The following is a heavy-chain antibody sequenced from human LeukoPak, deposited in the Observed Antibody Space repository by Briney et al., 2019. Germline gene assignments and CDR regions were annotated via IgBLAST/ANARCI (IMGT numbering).Heavy chain of an antibody. D-gene: IGHD6-6*01. J-gene: IGHJ4*02. V-gene: IGHV3-7*01. CDR2: IKQDGSEK. Sequence: GGSLRLSCAASGFTFSTYWMSWVRQAPGKGLEWVANIKQDGSEKYYVDSVKGRFTISRDNAKNSLYLQMNSLRAEDTAVYYCARAPLEYSSSFSLYYFHYWGQGTLVTVSS. CDR1: GFTFSTYW. CDR3: ARAPLEYSSSFSLYYFHY.